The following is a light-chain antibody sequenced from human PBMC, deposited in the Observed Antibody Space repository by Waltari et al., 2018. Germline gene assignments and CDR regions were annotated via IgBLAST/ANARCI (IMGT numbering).Light chain of an antibody. CDR1: QSVTSIA. Sequence: ETVLTQSPGTLSLSPGERATLSCRASQSVTSIALSWYQQKPGQAPSLLIYGASRRATGIPDRFIGSGSGTDFTLTISRLEPEDFAVYYCQHYDGLVFTFGGGTKVEI. J-gene: IGKJ4*01. CDR3: QHYDGLVFT. CDR2: GAS. V-gene: IGKV3-20*01.